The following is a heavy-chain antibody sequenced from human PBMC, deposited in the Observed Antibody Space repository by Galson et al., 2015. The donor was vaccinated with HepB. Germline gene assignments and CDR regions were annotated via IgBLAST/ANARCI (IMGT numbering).Heavy chain of an antibody. V-gene: IGHV1-58*02. CDR1: GFTFTSSA. CDR2: IVVGSGNT. J-gene: IGHJ6*03. D-gene: IGHD2-2*01. Sequence: SVKVSCKVSGFTFTSSAMQWVRQARGHRLEGIGWIVVGSGNTNYAQKFQERVTITRDMSTSTAYMELSSLRSEDTAVYYCARGNCSSTSCPTEYYYYYYMDVWGKGTTVTVSS. CDR3: ARGNCSSTSCPTEYYYYYYMDV.